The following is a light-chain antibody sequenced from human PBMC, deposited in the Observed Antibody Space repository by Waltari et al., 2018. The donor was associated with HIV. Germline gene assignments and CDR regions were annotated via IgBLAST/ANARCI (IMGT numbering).Light chain of an antibody. J-gene: IGLJ2*01. CDR1: SSDVGGYNY. Sequence: QSALTQPRSVSGSPGQSVTISCTGISSDVGGYNYVSWYQHHPGKAPKFMIYDVSKRPSGVPDRFSGSKSGNTASLTISGLQAEDEADYYCAAWTDSLRAVVFGGGTKLSVL. CDR2: DVS. V-gene: IGLV2-11*01. CDR3: AAWTDSLRAVV.